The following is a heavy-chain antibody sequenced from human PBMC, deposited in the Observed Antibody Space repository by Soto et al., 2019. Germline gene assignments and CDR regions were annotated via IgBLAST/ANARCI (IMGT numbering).Heavy chain of an antibody. Sequence: QVQLQESGPGLVKPSQTLSLTCTVSGGSISSGDYYWSWIRQPPGKGLEWIGYIYYSGSTYYNPSRTSRVTISVDTSKNQFSLKLSAVTAADTAVYYCASAPGDYGSFDYWGQGTLVTASS. CDR1: GGSISSGDYY. J-gene: IGHJ4*02. CDR3: ASAPGDYGSFDY. D-gene: IGHD4-17*01. CDR2: IYYSGST. V-gene: IGHV4-30-4*01.